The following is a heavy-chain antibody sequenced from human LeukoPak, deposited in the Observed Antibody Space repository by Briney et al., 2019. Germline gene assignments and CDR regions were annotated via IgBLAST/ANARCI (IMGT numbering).Heavy chain of an antibody. CDR2: INDLGTAT. CDR3: AREGWFGELPH. Sequence: GGSLRLSCAGSGWMHWVRQAPGKGLVWVSGINDLGTATYYADSVKGRFTISRDNAKNTLYLQMNSLRAEDTAVYYCAREGWFGELPHWGQGTLVTVSS. V-gene: IGHV3-74*01. D-gene: IGHD3-10*01. CDR1: GW. J-gene: IGHJ4*02.